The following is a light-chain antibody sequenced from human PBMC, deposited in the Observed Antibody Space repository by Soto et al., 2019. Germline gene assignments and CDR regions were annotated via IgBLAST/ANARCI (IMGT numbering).Light chain of an antibody. V-gene: IGKV3-20*01. J-gene: IGKJ1*01. CDR1: QSVSANY. CDR2: RAS. Sequence: EIVLTQSPGTLSLSPGERPTLSCRASQSVSANYLAWYQQKPGQAPRLLIYRASSRATGIPDRFSGSGSGTDFTLTVSRLEPEDFAVYYCQQSDSPPRTFGQGTKVDIK. CDR3: QQSDSPPRT.